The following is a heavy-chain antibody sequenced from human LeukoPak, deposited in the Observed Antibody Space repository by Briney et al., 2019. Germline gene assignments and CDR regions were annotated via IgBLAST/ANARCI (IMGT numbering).Heavy chain of an antibody. Sequence: GGSLRLSCPASGFTFSSYSMNWVRQAPGRGREGVSYISSSSSTIYYADSVKGRFTISRDNAKNSLYLQMNSLRAEDTAVYYCARDASPGAYCGGDCYHDYWGQGTLVTVSS. D-gene: IGHD2-21*02. J-gene: IGHJ4*02. V-gene: IGHV3-48*04. CDR2: ISSSSSTI. CDR1: GFTFSSYS. CDR3: ARDASPGAYCGGDCYHDY.